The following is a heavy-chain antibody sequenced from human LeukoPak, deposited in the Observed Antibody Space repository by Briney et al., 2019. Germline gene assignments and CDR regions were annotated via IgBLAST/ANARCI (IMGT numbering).Heavy chain of an antibody. Sequence: GGSLRLSRAASGFTFSSYAMSWVGQTPGKGLEWVSATIGGGDDTYHADSVKGRFTISRDNSKNTLYLQMNSLRAEDTAVYYCARDRDFWSGYFDYWGQGTLVTVSS. J-gene: IGHJ4*02. CDR3: ARDRDFWSGYFDY. CDR1: GFTFSSYA. CDR2: TIGGGDDT. D-gene: IGHD3-3*01. V-gene: IGHV3-23*01.